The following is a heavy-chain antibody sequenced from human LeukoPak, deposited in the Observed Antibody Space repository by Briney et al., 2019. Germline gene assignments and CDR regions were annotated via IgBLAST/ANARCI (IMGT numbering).Heavy chain of an antibody. Sequence: ASVKVSRKSSGYTFTGNYMHWVRQAPGQGLEWMGWINPNSGDTKYAQNFQGRVTMTRDTSITTTYMELSSLRSADTAVYYCVRDRHTVAVAATLGYWGQGTLVIASS. CDR3: VRDRHTVAVAATLGY. V-gene: IGHV1-2*02. CDR2: INPNSGDT. CDR1: GYTFTGNY. D-gene: IGHD6-19*01. J-gene: IGHJ4*02.